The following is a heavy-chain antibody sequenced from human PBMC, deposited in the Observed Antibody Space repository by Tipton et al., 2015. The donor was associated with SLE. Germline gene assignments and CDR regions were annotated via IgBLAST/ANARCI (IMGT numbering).Heavy chain of an antibody. CDR3: ARKAISGGMDV. D-gene: IGHD2-21*01. CDR2: ISYDGSNK. Sequence: SLRLSCAASGFTFSSYAMHWVRQAPGKGLEWVAVISYDGSNKYYADSVKGRFTISRDNSKNTLYLQMNSLRAEDTAVYYCARKAISGGMDVWGQGTTVTVSS. CDR1: GFTFSSYA. J-gene: IGHJ6*02. V-gene: IGHV3-30-3*01.